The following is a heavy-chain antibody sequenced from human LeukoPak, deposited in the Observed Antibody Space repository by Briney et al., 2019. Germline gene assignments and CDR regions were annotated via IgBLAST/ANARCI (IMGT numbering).Heavy chain of an antibody. D-gene: IGHD2-2*01. CDR3: ARDAPRAGDIVVLPVDY. J-gene: IGHJ4*02. CDR1: GFTFSSYN. Sequence: GGSLRLSCAASGFTFSSYNMNWVRQAPGKGLEWVSSISSSSSYIYYADSVKGRFTISRDNAKNSLYLQMNSLRDEDTAVYYCARDAPRAGDIVVLPVDYWGQGTLVTVSS. V-gene: IGHV3-21*01. CDR2: ISSSSSYI.